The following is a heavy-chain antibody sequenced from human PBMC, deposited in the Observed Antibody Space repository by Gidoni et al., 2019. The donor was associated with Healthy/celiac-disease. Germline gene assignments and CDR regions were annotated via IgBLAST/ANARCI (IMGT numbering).Heavy chain of an antibody. J-gene: IGHJ4*02. CDR3: ARGKGVGATTPDY. Sequence: QVQLVQSGAEVKKPGASVTVSCKASGYTFTGYYMHWVRPAPGQGLEWMGWINPNSGGTNHAQKFQGRVTMTRDTSISTAYMELSRLRSDDTAVYYCARGKGVGATTPDYWGQGTLVTVSS. CDR1: GYTFTGYY. CDR2: INPNSGGT. D-gene: IGHD1-26*01. V-gene: IGHV1-2*02.